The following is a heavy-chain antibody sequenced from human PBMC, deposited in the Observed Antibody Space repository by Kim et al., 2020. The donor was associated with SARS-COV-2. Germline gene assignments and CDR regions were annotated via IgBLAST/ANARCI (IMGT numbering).Heavy chain of an antibody. CDR3: ARVDWGLDY. V-gene: IGHV3-74*01. J-gene: IGHJ4*02. CDR2: ITGYRSGRKT. Sequence: GGSLRLSCTTSAFALSDFWMHWVRQIPGKGLFWVARITGYRSGRKTNYADSVKGRFTVSRDTAKNTMYLQMNSLRVDDTAVYYCARVDWGLDYWGRGTQVTVSS. D-gene: IGHD7-27*01. CDR1: AFALSDFW.